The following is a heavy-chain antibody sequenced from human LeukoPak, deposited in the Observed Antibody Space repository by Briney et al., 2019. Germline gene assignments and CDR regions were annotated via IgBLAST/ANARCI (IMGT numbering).Heavy chain of an antibody. V-gene: IGHV3-30-3*01. CDR3: ARQQWLLLVWMGSFDR. D-gene: IGHD2-21*02. Sequence: GRPLRLSCAASGFTFSSYAMHWVRQAPGKGLEWVAVISYNGNNKYYADSVKGRFTISRDNSKNTLHLQMNSLRTEDTAVYYCARQQWLLLVWMGSFDRWGQGTLVTVSS. CDR2: ISYNGNNK. J-gene: IGHJ4*02. CDR1: GFTFSSYA.